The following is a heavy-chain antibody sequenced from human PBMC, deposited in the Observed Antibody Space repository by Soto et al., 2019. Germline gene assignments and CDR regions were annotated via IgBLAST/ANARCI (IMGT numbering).Heavy chain of an antibody. CDR2: ISYNGGHE. Sequence: QVQLVESGGGVVQPGRSLRVSCAASGFNFSTYAMHWVRQAPGKGLEWVAVISYNGGHEFYADSVKGRFTISRDNSKNTLYLEMRSLIVEETAVYYCARDQRDKFSTGWYRIDYWGQGTLVTVSS. CDR1: GFNFSTYA. CDR3: ARDQRDKFSTGWYRIDY. J-gene: IGHJ4*02. D-gene: IGHD6-19*01. V-gene: IGHV3-30-3*01.